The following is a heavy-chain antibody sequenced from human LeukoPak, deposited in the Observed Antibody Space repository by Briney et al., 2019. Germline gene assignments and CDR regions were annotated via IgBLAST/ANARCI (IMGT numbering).Heavy chain of an antibody. D-gene: IGHD3-22*01. V-gene: IGHV3-30-3*01. J-gene: IGHJ6*02. CDR1: GFTFSSYA. CDR3: ARTLVVVMYYGMDV. CDR2: ISYDGSNK. Sequence: GGSLRLSCAASGFTFSSYAMHWVRRAPGKGLEWVAVISYDGSNKYYAESVKGRFTISRDNSKNTLYLQMNSLRAEDTAVYYCARTLVVVMYYGMDVWGQGTTVTVSS.